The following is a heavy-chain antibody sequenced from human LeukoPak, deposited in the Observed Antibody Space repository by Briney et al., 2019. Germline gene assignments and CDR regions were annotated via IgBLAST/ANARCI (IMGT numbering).Heavy chain of an antibody. D-gene: IGHD6-13*01. Sequence: SGPTLVKXTQTLTLTCTFSGFSLTSNGVAVAWIRQPPGKALEWLAFINWNDDQGHSPSLKSKLTITKDSSRNQVVLTMTNVDPVDSATYYCAHMFTSSWSGAFDVWGQRTMVSVSS. V-gene: IGHV2-5*01. CDR3: AHMFTSSWSGAFDV. J-gene: IGHJ3*01. CDR1: GFSLTSNGVA. CDR2: INWNDDQ.